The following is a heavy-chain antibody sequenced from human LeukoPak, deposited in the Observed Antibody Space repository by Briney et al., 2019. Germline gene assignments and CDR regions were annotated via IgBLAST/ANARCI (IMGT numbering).Heavy chain of an antibody. Sequence: RPGRSLRLSCAASGFTFSNYGMHWVRQAPGKGLEWVAIISYDGSDKYYADSVKGRFTISRDNSGNTLYLQMNSLRAEDTAVYYCARDYSSLYYYYGMDVWGQGTTVTVSS. J-gene: IGHJ6*02. D-gene: IGHD6-6*01. CDR3: ARDYSSLYYYYGMDV. CDR2: ISYDGSDK. V-gene: IGHV3-30*19. CDR1: GFTFSNYG.